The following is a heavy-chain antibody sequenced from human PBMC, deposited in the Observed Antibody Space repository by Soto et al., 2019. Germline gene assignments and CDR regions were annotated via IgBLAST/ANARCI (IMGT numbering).Heavy chain of an antibody. V-gene: IGHV3-30-3*01. J-gene: IGHJ6*02. CDR1: GFTFSNYA. CDR3: ARDWSYYASSGYYFGTYYYGMDV. Sequence: PGGSLRLSCAASGFTFSNYALHCVRQTPCKGLEWLAVISYDGTKKYYADSVKGRFTISRDNAPNSLYLQMNSLRDDDTAVYYCARDWSYYASSGYYFGTYYYGMDVWGQAPTGTVSS. D-gene: IGHD3-22*01. CDR2: ISYDGTKK.